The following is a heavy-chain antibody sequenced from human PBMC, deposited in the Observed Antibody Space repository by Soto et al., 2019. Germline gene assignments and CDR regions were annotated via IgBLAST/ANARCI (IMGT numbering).Heavy chain of an antibody. CDR2: IIPIFGTA. V-gene: IGHV1-69*13. J-gene: IGHJ4*02. D-gene: IGHD3-22*01. CDR1: GGTFSSYA. CDR3: ARGLYYYDSSGYFPLGY. Sequence: SVKVSCKASGGTFSSYAISWVRQAPGQGLEWMGGIIPIFGTANYAQKFQGRVTTTADESTSTAYMELSSLRSEDTAVYYCARGLYYYDSSGYFPLGYWGQGTLVTVSS.